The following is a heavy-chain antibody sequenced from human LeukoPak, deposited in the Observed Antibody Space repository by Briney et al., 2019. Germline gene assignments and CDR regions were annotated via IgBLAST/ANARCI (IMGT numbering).Heavy chain of an antibody. D-gene: IGHD3-22*01. V-gene: IGHV3-23*01. CDR1: GFTFSSYA. CDR3: AKLRDFFDSSGQFDY. J-gene: IGHJ4*02. Sequence: GGSLRLSCAASGFTFSSYAMSWVRQAPGKGLEWVSATSGSGDGTFYADSAKGRFTISRDNSKNTLYLQMNSLRAEDTAIYYCAKLRDFFDSSGQFDYWGQGTLVTVSS. CDR2: TSGSGDGT.